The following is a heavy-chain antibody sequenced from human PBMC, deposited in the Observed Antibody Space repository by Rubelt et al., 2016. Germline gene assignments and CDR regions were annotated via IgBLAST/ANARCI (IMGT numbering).Heavy chain of an antibody. CDR3: ARCRRAGGAVAGTWDY. V-gene: IGHV1-18*01. Sequence: QVQLVQSGAEVKKPGASVKVSCKASGYTFTSYGMSWVRQAPGQGLEWMGWISAYNGNKNYAKKRQGRVTMTTEPSTSTAYMGRRSLRSDDTAVYYCARCRRAGGAVAGTWDYWGQGTLVTVSS. CDR1: GYTFTSYG. J-gene: IGHJ4*02. D-gene: IGHD6-19*01. CDR2: ISAYNGNK.